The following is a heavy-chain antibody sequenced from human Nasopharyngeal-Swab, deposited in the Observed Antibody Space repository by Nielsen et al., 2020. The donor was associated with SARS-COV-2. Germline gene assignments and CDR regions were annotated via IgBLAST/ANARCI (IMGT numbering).Heavy chain of an antibody. J-gene: IGHJ6*03. V-gene: IGHV3-9*01. CDR3: AKLPTAMDETYMDV. D-gene: IGHD5-18*01. CDR1: GFTFDDYA. Sequence: SLKISCAASGFTFDDYAMHWVRQAPGKGLEWVSGISWNSGSIGYADSVKGRFTISRDNAKNSLYLQMNSLRAEDTALYYCAKLPTAMDETYMDVWGKGTTVTVPS. CDR2: ISWNSGSI.